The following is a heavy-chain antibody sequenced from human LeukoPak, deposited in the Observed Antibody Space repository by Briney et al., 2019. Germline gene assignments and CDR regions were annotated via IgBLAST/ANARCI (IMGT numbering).Heavy chain of an antibody. D-gene: IGHD2-21*02. J-gene: IGHJ5*02. CDR3: AREGAYCGGDCYVSWFDP. CDR1: GGSISSYY. Sequence: SSETLSLTCTVSGGSISSYYWSWIRQPAGKGLEWIGRIYTSGSTNYNPSLKSRVTMSVGTSKNQFSLKLSSVTAADTAVYYCAREGAYCGGDCYVSWFDPWGQGTLVTVSS. CDR2: IYTSGST. V-gene: IGHV4-4*07.